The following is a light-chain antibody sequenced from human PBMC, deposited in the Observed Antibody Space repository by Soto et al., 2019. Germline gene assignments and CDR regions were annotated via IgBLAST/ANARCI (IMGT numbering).Light chain of an antibody. CDR1: QDITNF. J-gene: IGKJ3*01. V-gene: IGKV1-33*01. CDR2: DAS. Sequence: DILMTQSPSSLSASVGDRVTLTCQASQDITNFLNWYQHRPGTAPKLLVYDASNLAAGVPSRFSGRGSGTHFTFTISSLQPEDSATYYCQQYDDLPLTFGPGTKVDI. CDR3: QQYDDLPLT.